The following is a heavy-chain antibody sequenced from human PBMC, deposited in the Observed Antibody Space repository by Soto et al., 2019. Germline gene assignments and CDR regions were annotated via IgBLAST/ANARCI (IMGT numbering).Heavy chain of an antibody. CDR2: IYYSGST. CDR3: ARHGGSGSYSLNWFDP. Sequence: SETLSLTCTVSGGSISSSSYYWGWIRQPPGKGLEWIGSIYYSGSTYYNPSLKSRVTISVDTSKNQFSLKLSSVTAADTAVYYCARHGGSGSYSLNWFDPWGQGTLVTVSS. J-gene: IGHJ5*02. CDR1: GGSISSSSYY. V-gene: IGHV4-39*01. D-gene: IGHD3-10*01.